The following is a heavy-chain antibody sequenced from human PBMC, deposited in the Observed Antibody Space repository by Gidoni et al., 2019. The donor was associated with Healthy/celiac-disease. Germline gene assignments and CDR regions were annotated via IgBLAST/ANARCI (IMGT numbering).Heavy chain of an antibody. J-gene: IGHJ4*02. D-gene: IGHD3-10*01. CDR3: AKYYYGSGSPFDY. Sequence: EVQLLESGGGLVQPGGSLRLSCAASGFTFSSYAMSWVRQAPGKGLEWVSAISGSGGSTYYADSVKGRFTISRDNSKNTLYLKMNSLRAEDTAVYYCAKYYYGSGSPFDYWGQGTLVTVSS. CDR2: ISGSGGST. CDR1: GFTFSSYA. V-gene: IGHV3-23*01.